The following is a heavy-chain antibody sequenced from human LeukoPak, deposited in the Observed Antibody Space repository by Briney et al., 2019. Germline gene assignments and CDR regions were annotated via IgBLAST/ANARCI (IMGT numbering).Heavy chain of an antibody. D-gene: IGHD6-13*01. CDR2: FDPEDGET. J-gene: IGHJ6*03. CDR3: ATGVYGALHYYYYYMDV. CDR1: GYTLTELS. Sequence: GASVKVSCKVSGYTLTELSMHWVRQAPGKGLEWMGGFDPEDGETVYAQKFQGRVTMTEDTSTDTAYMELSSLRSEDTAVYYCATGVYGALHYYYYYMDVWGKGTTVTVSS. V-gene: IGHV1-24*01.